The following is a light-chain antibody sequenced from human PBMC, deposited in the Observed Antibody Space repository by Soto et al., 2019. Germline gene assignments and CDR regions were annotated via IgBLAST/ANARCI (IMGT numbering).Light chain of an antibody. J-gene: IGLJ1*01. CDR3: SSYTVSVAPYV. Sequence: QSALTQPASVSASPGQSITISCTGTSRDIGAYNYVSWYQQYPAKAPKLIIYEVTNRPSGVSSRFSGSKSGNTASLTISGLQAEDEADYYCSSYTVSVAPYVFGTGTKLTVL. V-gene: IGLV2-14*01. CDR1: SRDIGAYNY. CDR2: EVT.